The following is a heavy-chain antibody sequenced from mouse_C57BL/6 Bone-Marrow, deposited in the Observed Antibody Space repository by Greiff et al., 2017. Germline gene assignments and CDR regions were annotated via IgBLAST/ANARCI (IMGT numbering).Heavy chain of an antibody. CDR1: GFTFSSYA. CDR3: ARERDGNFPFAY. CDR2: ISDGGSYT. J-gene: IGHJ3*01. Sequence: EVQRVESGGGLVKPGGSLKLSCAASGFTFSSYAMSWVRQTPEKRLEWVATISDGGSYTYYPDNVKGRFTISRDNAKNNLYLQMSHLKSEDTAMYYCARERDGNFPFAYWGQGTLVTVSA. V-gene: IGHV5-4*01. D-gene: IGHD2-1*01.